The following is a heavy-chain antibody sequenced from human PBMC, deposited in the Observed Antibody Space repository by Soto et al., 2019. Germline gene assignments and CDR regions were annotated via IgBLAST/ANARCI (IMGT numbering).Heavy chain of an antibody. J-gene: IGHJ4*02. D-gene: IGHD1-26*01. CDR2: IIPIFGTA. CDR1: GGTFSSYA. Sequence: QVQRVQSGAEVKKPGSSVKVSCKASGGTFSSYAISWVRQAPGQGLEWMGGIIPIFGTANYAQKFQGRVPITADESTSTAYMELSSRRSEDTAVYYCARALKRGGSYRPEGYWGQGTLVTVSS. CDR3: ARALKRGGSYRPEGY. V-gene: IGHV1-69*01.